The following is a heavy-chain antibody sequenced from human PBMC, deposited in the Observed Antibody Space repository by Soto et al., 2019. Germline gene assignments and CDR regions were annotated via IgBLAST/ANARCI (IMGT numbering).Heavy chain of an antibody. CDR1: GGSISSYY. Sequence: PSETLSLTCTVSGGSISSYYWSWIRQPAGKGLEWIGRIYTSGSTNYNPSLKSRVTMSVDTSKNQFSLKLGSVTAADTAVYYCARGVTIFGVVTHFDYWGQGTLVTVSS. D-gene: IGHD3-3*01. V-gene: IGHV4-4*07. CDR3: ARGVTIFGVVTHFDY. J-gene: IGHJ4*02. CDR2: IYTSGST.